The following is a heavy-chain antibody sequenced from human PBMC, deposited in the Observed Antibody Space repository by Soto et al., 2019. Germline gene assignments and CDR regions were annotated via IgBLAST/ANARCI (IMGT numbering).Heavy chain of an antibody. CDR2: IYWDDDK. J-gene: IGHJ4*02. Sequence: QITLKESGPTLVRPPQTLTLTCTFSGFSLTSGVGVGWIRQPPGKALEWLALIYWDDDKRYSPSLKNRLTITKDTSKNRVVLTMTNVGRVETATYFCAHIDPEIVTVGGHGGFDYWGQGTLVTVSS. CDR3: AHIDPEIVTVGGHGGFDY. V-gene: IGHV2-5*02. D-gene: IGHD5-12*01. CDR1: GFSLTSGVG.